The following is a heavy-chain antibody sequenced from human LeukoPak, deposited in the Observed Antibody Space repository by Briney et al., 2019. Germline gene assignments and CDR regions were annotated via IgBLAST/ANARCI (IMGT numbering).Heavy chain of an antibody. CDR2: LDPEDGET. D-gene: IGHD1-26*01. V-gene: IGHV1-24*01. CDR1: GYTFTSYG. J-gene: IGHJ5*02. CDR3: ATCLPPDGIVGATVDWFDP. Sequence: GASVKVSCKASGYTFTSYGISWVRQAPGKGLEWMGGLDPEDGETVYARKFQGRVTMTEDTSTDTAYMELSSLSSEDTAVYYCATCLPPDGIVGATVDWFDPWGQGTLVTVSS.